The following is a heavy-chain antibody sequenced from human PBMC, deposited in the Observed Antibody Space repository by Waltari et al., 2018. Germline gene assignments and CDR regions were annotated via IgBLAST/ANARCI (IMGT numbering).Heavy chain of an antibody. CDR1: GFTFSNFW. Sequence: EVQLVESGGGLVQPGGSLRLSWAAFGFTFSNFWMSGVRQAPGKGPEWVANIKQDGSEKYYVDSVKGRFTISRDYARNSLYLQMNSLRDEDTAVYYCTRDKYYYYYGMDVWGQGTTVTVSS. J-gene: IGHJ6*02. CDR2: IKQDGSEK. CDR3: TRDKYYYYYGMDV. V-gene: IGHV3-7*03.